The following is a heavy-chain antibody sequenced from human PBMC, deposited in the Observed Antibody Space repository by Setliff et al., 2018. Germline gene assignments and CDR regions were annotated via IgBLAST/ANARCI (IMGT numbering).Heavy chain of an antibody. CDR2: TIPIFGST. J-gene: IGHJ6*03. CDR3: ARVFGSSSSPYNYYYYMDV. D-gene: IGHD6-6*01. CDR1: GYNFITFG. Sequence: SVKVSCKTSGYNFITFGISWVRQAPGQGLEWMGGTIPIFGSTNYAQKFQDRVTIITDESTNTAYMELSSLSSEDTAVYYCARVFGSSSSPYNYYYYMDVWGKGTTVTVSS. V-gene: IGHV1-69*05.